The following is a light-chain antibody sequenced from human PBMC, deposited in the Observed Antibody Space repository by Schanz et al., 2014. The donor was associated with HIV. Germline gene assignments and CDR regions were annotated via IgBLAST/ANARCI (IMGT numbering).Light chain of an antibody. CDR3: SSYTVSGARGVI. CDR2: EVT. J-gene: IGLJ2*01. V-gene: IGLV2-8*01. Sequence: QSALTQPPSASGSPGQSVTISCTGTSSDVGDYNYVSWYQQHPGKAPKLMIYEVTKRPSGVSGRFSGSKSGNTASLTVSGLQAEDEADYYCSSYTVSGARGVIVGTGTKLTVL. CDR1: SSDVGDYNY.